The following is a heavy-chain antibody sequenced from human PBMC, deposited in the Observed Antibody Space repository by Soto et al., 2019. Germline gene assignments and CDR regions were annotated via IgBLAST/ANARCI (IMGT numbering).Heavy chain of an antibody. Sequence: SETLSLTCTVSGGSISSSSYYWGWIRQPPGKGLEWIGSIYYSGSTYYNASLKSRVTISVDTSKNQFSLKLSSVTAADTAVYYCARHYGRIAAAGDYYYYYMDVWGKGTTVTVSS. CDR2: IYYSGST. V-gene: IGHV4-39*01. CDR1: GGSISSSSYY. D-gene: IGHD6-13*01. CDR3: ARHYGRIAAAGDYYYYYMDV. J-gene: IGHJ6*03.